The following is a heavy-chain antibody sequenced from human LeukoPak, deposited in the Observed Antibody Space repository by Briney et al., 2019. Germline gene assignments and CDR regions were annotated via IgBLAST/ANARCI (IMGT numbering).Heavy chain of an antibody. CDR2: IYWNDDR. CDR3: ALSTTVGSPFDY. V-gene: IGHV2-5*01. J-gene: IGHJ4*02. Sequence: SGPTLVNPTQTLTLTCTFSGFSLSSSGVDVGWIRQPPGKALEWLALIYWNDDRRYSPSRKSRLNITYDTSKNQAVLTMTNKDPVHTATYYCALSTTVGSPFDYWGQGTLVTVSS. CDR1: GFSLSSSGVD. D-gene: IGHD1-1*01.